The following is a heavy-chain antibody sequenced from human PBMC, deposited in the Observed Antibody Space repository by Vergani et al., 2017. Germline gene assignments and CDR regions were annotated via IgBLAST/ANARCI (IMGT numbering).Heavy chain of an antibody. J-gene: IGHJ6*03. V-gene: IGHV4-34*01. CDR2: IDHTGRP. CDR3: ARVNTETNGHLYYCYYLDV. D-gene: IGHD2-8*01. CDR1: GGSFTSYH. Sequence: QVQLQQWGGGLLKPSETLSLTCVVNGGSFTSYHWTWIRQSPGEGLEWVGDIDHTGRPDYNPSLKSRLTMSVDKSRNQFSLTLNSVTANDTAIYFCARVNTETNGHLYYCYYLDVWGQGTAVTVS.